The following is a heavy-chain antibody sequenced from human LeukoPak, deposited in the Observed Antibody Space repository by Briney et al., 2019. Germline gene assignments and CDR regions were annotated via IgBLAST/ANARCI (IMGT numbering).Heavy chain of an antibody. CDR3: AKEKNRYCCGGSCYSFDY. CDR2: IICIGGST. J-gene: IGHJ4*02. D-gene: IGHD2-15*01. CDR1: GFTFSSYA. V-gene: IGHV3-23*01. Sequence: GGSLRLSCAASGFTFSSYAISWVRQAPGNGLEWVAAIICIGGSTYYEDSVKGRFTISRDNSKKTLYLQMNSLRAEDTAVYYCAKEKNRYCCGGSCYSFDYWGQGTLVTVSS.